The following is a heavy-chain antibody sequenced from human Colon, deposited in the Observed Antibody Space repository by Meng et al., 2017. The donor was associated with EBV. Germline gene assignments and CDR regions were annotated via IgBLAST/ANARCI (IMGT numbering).Heavy chain of an antibody. CDR1: GGSFSGYV. D-gene: IGHD3-9*01. J-gene: IGHJ4*02. CDR3: ARVPTTGYKDH. CDR2: VSHPGSA. Sequence: QGLLQPLGEGLFKPSGTLSLTCTVNGGSFSGYVWSWVRQPPGKGMEWIGEVSHPGSANYNPSLKSRVTISVDASEKQFSLRLTSVTAADSAVYYCARVPTTGYKDHWGQGTLVTVSS. V-gene: IGHV4-34*01.